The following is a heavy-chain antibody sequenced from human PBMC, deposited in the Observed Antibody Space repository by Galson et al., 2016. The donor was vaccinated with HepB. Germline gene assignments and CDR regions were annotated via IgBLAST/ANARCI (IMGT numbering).Heavy chain of an antibody. D-gene: IGHD5-12*01. CDR2: VSPSNGNT. CDR3: ARDTGDDFNYAMDV. V-gene: IGHV1-18*01. J-gene: IGHJ6*02. Sequence: CKASGYTFSTYGISWVRQAPGQGPEWMGWVSPSNGNTNYAKKFQGRATMTTDTSTSTAYMELRSLRSDDTAVYYCARDTGDDFNYAMDVWGQGTTVTVSS. CDR1: GYTFSTYG.